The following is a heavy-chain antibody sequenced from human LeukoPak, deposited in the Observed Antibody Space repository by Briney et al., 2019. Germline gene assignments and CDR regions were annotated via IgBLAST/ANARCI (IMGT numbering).Heavy chain of an antibody. CDR2: IIPIFGTA. CDR1: GGTFSSYA. CDR3: ARVGRITMVRGVISGAFDI. J-gene: IGHJ3*02. Sequence: SVKVSCKASGGTFSSYAISWVRQAPGQGLEWMGGIIPIFGTANHAQKFQGRVTITADESTSTAYMELSSLRSEDTAVYYCARVGRITMVRGVISGAFDIWGQGTMVTVSS. D-gene: IGHD3-10*01. V-gene: IGHV1-69*13.